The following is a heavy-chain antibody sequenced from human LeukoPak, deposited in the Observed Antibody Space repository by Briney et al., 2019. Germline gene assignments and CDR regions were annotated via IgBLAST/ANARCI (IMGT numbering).Heavy chain of an antibody. Sequence: SVKVSCKASGGTFSSYAISWVRQAPGQGLEWMGGIIPIFGTANYAQKFQGGVTITADESTSTAYMELSSLRSEDTAVYYCASGYYYDSSGYSAEFDYWGQGTLVTVSS. CDR3: ASGYYYDSSGYSAEFDY. V-gene: IGHV1-69*13. CDR1: GGTFSSYA. D-gene: IGHD3-22*01. CDR2: IIPIFGTA. J-gene: IGHJ4*02.